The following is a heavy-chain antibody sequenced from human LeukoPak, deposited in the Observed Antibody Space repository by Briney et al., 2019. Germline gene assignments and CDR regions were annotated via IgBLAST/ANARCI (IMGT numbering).Heavy chain of an antibody. CDR3: ARGTSTSYYDFWSGYYTPRFDP. CDR2: ISSSGSTI. J-gene: IGHJ5*02. CDR1: GFTFSDYY. Sequence: GGSLRLSCAASGFTFSDYYMSWIRQAPGKGLEWVSYISSSGSTIYYADSVKGRFTISRDNAKNSLYLQMNSLRAEDTAVYYCARGTSTSYYDFWSGYYTPRFDPWGQGTLATVSS. V-gene: IGHV3-11*01. D-gene: IGHD3-3*01.